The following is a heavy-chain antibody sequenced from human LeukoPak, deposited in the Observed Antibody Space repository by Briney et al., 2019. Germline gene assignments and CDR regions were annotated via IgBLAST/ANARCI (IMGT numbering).Heavy chain of an antibody. CDR2: IKPDSGDA. D-gene: IGHD3-16*02. V-gene: IGHV1-2*02. CDR3: ARDYPHQRFDY. Sequence: GASVTVSCKASGYSFTAYWLHWVRQAPEHGLEWMGWIKPDSGDANSAQQFQGRVSMTRDTSSSTAFLELSSLRSDDTAVYFCARDYPHQRFDYWGQGTLVTVSS. J-gene: IGHJ4*02. CDR1: GYSFTAYW.